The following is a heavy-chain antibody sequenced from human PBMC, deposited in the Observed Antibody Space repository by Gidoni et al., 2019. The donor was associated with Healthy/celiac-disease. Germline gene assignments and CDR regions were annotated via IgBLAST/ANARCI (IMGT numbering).Heavy chain of an antibody. J-gene: IGHJ3*02. D-gene: IGHD6-13*01. V-gene: IGHV4-39*01. CDR3: ASGDSSSWFWAFDI. CDR1: GGSLSSSSYY. Sequence: QLQLQESGPGLVKPSETLSLTCTVSGGSLSSSSYYWGWIRQPPGKGLEWIGSIYYSGSTYYNPSLKSRVTISVDTSKNQFSLKLSSVTAADTAVYYCASGDSSSWFWAFDIWGQGTMVTVSS. CDR2: IYYSGST.